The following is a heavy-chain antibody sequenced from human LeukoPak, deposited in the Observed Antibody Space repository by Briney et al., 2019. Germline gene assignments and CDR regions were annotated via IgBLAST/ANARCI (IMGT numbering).Heavy chain of an antibody. CDR1: GFTFSTYS. D-gene: IGHD4-17*01. CDR2: IGTTTSRT. J-gene: IGHJ4*02. Sequence: GGSLRLSCAASGFTFSTYSMNWVRQAPGKGLEWISYIGTTTSRTYYADSVKGRFTITRDNAKNSEYLHMNSLRVEDTAVYYCARDDGDYAHPVDYWGQGTLVTVSS. CDR3: ARDDGDYAHPVDY. V-gene: IGHV3-48*04.